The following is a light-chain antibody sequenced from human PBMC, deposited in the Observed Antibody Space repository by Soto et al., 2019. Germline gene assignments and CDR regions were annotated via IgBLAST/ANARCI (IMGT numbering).Light chain of an antibody. CDR3: CSYAGSRIVV. Sequence: QAVVTQPASVSGSPGQSITISCTGTSSDVGSYNLVSWYQQHPGKAPKLMIYEVTKRPSGVSDRFSGSKSGNTASLTISGLQAEDEADYYCCSYAGSRIVVFGGGTKLTVL. J-gene: IGLJ2*01. V-gene: IGLV2-23*02. CDR2: EVT. CDR1: SSDVGSYNL.